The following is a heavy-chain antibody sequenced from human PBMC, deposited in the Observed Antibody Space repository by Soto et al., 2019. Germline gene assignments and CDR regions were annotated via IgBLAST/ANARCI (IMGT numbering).Heavy chain of an antibody. J-gene: IGHJ6*02. D-gene: IGHD1-7*01. CDR3: AGSITGTTYYYYGMDV. CDR1: GGSISSGGYY. Sequence: SETLSLTCTVSGGSISSGGYYWSWIRQHPGKGLEWIGYIYYSGSTYYIPSLKSRVTISVDTSKNQFSLKLSSVTAADTAVYYCAGSITGTTYYYYGMDVWGQGTTVTV. CDR2: IYYSGST. V-gene: IGHV4-31*03.